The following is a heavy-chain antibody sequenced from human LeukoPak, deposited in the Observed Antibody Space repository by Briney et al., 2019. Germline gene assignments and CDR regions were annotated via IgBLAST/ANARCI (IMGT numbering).Heavy chain of an antibody. J-gene: IGHJ4*02. CDR1: GGSISSYY. CDR3: ARAGVYSYGHEDY. Sequence: PSETLSLTCTVSGGSISSYYWSWIRQPPGKGLEWIGYTYYTGSTNYNPSLKSRVTISVDMSKNQFSLKLSSVTAADTAVYYCARAGVYSYGHEDYWGQGTLVTVSS. V-gene: IGHV4-59*01. D-gene: IGHD5-18*01. CDR2: TYYTGST.